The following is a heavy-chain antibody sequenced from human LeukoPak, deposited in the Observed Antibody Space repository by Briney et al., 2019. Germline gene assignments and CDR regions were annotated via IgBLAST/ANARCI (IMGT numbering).Heavy chain of an antibody. CDR1: GFTFSSYS. CDR2: ISSSSSYI. CDR3: ARDLRYYYDSSGLVY. V-gene: IGHV3-21*01. J-gene: IGHJ4*02. Sequence: GGSLRLSRAASGFTFSSYSMNWVRQAPGKGLEWVSSISSSSSYIYYADSVKGRFTISRDNAKNSLYLQMNSLRAEDTAVYYCARDLRYYYDSSGLVYWGQGTLVTVSS. D-gene: IGHD3-22*01.